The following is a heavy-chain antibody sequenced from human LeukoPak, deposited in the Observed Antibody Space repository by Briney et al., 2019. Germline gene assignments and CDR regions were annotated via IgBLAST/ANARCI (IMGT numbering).Heavy chain of an antibody. CDR1: GFTFSSYD. J-gene: IGHJ4*02. D-gene: IGHD3-9*01. CDR3: AREARGRSDWSMPEY. V-gene: IGHV3-13*01. Sequence: PGGPLRLSCAASGFTFSSYDFHWVRQVTGKGLEWVSAIGVVGDTYYAGSVKGRFTISRDNAKNSLYLQMKSLRAGDTAVYYCAREARGRSDWSMPEYWGQGTLVTVSS. CDR2: IGVVGDT.